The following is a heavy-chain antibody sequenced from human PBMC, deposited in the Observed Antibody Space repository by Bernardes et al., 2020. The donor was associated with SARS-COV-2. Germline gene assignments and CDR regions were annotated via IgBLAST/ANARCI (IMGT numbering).Heavy chain of an antibody. D-gene: IGHD3-3*01. CDR2: ISGGGDDT. Sequence: GSLRLSCAASGFTFTNYVMAWVRQAPGEGLEWISSISGGGDDTPYSDPVKGRFTISRDNSKNTLYLQMNSLRAEDTAVYYCARGRSITIFGVVTTQGQFDPWGQGTLVTVSS. CDR1: GFTFTNYV. J-gene: IGHJ5*02. CDR3: ARGRSITIFGVVTTQGQFDP. V-gene: IGHV3-23*01.